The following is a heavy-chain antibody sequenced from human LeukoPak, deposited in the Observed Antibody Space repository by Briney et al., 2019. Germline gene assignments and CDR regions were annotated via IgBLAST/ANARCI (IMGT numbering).Heavy chain of an antibody. D-gene: IGHD2-8*01. V-gene: IGHV3-30*03. J-gene: IGHJ4*02. CDR1: GFTFSSYG. CDR3: ARDLGYCTNGVCHTRFDY. Sequence: QSGRSLRLSCAASGFTFSSYGMHWVRQAPGKGLEWVAVVSYDGSYKYYVDSVKGRFTISRDDSKNTLYLQMNSLRSEDTAVYYCARDLGYCTNGVCHTRFDYWGQGTLVAVSS. CDR2: VSYDGSYK.